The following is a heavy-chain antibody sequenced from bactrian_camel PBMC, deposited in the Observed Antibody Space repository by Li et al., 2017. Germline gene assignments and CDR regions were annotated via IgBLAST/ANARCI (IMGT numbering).Heavy chain of an antibody. CDR1: GFPFSSVP. CDR3: ATHTGRRASCNVLSVYEDGS. CDR2: INTGGGNT. D-gene: IGHD6*01. Sequence: VQLVESGGGLVRPGGSLTISCAASGFPFSSVPMSWVRQAPGKGLEWVSDINTGGGNTYYADSVKGRFTVPQDYAKNIVYLQMNSLKSEDTAMYYCATHTGRRASCNVLSVYEDGSWGQGTQVTVS. V-gene: IGHV3S40*01. J-gene: IGHJ4*01.